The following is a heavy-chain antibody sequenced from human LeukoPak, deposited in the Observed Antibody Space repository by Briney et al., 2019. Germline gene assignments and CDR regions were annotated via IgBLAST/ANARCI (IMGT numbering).Heavy chain of an antibody. CDR2: INPNSGGT. D-gene: IGHD6-13*01. CDR3: ARDPGYSSSWYRNNWFDP. CDR1: GYTFTGYY. Sequence: ASVKVSCKASGYTFTGYYMHWVRQAPGQGLEWMGWINPNSGGTNYAQKFQGRITMTRDTSISTAYMELSRLRSDDTAVYYCARDPGYSSSWYRNNWFDPWGQGTLVTVSS. V-gene: IGHV1-2*02. J-gene: IGHJ5*02.